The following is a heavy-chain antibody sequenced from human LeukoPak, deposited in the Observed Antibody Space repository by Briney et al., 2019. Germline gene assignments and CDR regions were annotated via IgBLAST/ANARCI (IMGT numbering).Heavy chain of an antibody. V-gene: IGHV4-31*02. D-gene: IGHD3-3*01. CDR1: GGYX. J-gene: IGHJ4*02. CDR3: ARSGLRFDADY. CDR2: IYYSGST. Sequence: GGYXWSWIRQHPGXGLEWIGYIYYSGSTYYNPSLKSRVTISVDTSKNQFSLKLSSVTAADTAVYYCARSGLRFDADYWGQGTLVTVSS.